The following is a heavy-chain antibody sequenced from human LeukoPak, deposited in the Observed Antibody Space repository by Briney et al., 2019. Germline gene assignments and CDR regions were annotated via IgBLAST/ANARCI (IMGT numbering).Heavy chain of an antibody. CDR3: ATGGVAAMVRGVTINWFDP. Sequence: GGSLRLSCAASGFTFSSYAMSWVRQAPGKGLEWVSAISGSGGSTYYADSVKGRFTISRDNSKNTLYLQMNRLRAEDTAVYYCATGGVAAMVRGVTINWFDPWGQGTLVTVSS. V-gene: IGHV3-23*01. J-gene: IGHJ5*02. CDR1: GFTFSSYA. CDR2: ISGSGGST. D-gene: IGHD3-10*01.